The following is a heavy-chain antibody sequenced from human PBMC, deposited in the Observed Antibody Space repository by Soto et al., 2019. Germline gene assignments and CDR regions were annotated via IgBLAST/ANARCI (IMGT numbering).Heavy chain of an antibody. V-gene: IGHV3-9*01. Sequence: EVQLVESGGGLVQPGRSLRLSCAASGFTFDDNAMHWVRQSPGKGLEWVSGISWNSGTIAYADSEKGRFTISRDNAKNPPYLQKNSLRAEDTAIYYCARDMYFITAAGGGIDDWGQGTLVTVSS. J-gene: IGHJ4*02. CDR2: ISWNSGTI. CDR1: GFTFDDNA. CDR3: ARDMYFITAAGGGIDD. D-gene: IGHD6-25*01.